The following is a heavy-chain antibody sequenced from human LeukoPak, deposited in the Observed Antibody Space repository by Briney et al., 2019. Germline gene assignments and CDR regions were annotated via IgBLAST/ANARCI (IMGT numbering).Heavy chain of an antibody. D-gene: IGHD3-22*01. J-gene: IGHJ4*02. Sequence: PGRSLRLSCAASGFTFSSYGMHWVRQAPGKGLEWVAVISYDGSNKYYADSVKGRFTISRDNSKNTLYLQMNSLRAEDTAVYYCAKAGLGRTLYYYDSSEGNFDYWGQGTLVTVSS. V-gene: IGHV3-30*18. CDR3: AKAGLGRTLYYYDSSEGNFDY. CDR1: GFTFSSYG. CDR2: ISYDGSNK.